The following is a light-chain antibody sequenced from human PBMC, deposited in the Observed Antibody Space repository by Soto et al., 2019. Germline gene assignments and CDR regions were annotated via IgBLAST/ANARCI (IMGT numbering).Light chain of an antibody. J-gene: IGKJ1*01. CDR1: QGISSY. Sequence: IQLTQSPSSLSASVGDRVTITCRASQGISSYLAWYQQKPGQAPKLLIYAASTLQSGVPSRFSGSGFGTDFTLTISSLQPEDFATYYCQQLDAYPRTFGQGTQVEIK. CDR3: QQLDAYPRT. CDR2: AAS. V-gene: IGKV1-9*01.